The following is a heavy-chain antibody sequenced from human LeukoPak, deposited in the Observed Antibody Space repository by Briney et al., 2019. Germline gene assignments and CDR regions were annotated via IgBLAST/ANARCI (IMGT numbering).Heavy chain of an antibody. D-gene: IGHD3-3*01. V-gene: IGHV1-69*05. J-gene: IGHJ3*02. CDR1: GGTFSSYA. Sequence: VKVSCKASGGTFSSYAISWVRQAPGQGLEWVGRIIPIVGTANYAQKFQGRVTITTDESTSTAYMELSSLRSEDAAVYYCARPSITIFGVDPGAFDIWGQGTMVTVSS. CDR2: IIPIVGTA. CDR3: ARPSITIFGVDPGAFDI.